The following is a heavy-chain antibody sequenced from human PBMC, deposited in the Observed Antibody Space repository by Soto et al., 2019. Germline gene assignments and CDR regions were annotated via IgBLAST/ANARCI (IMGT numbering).Heavy chain of an antibody. CDR3: VKGPAPRVAAPAEGYYYGMDV. V-gene: IGHV5-51*01. CDR2: IYPGDSDT. CDR1: GYSFTSYW. J-gene: IGHJ6*02. D-gene: IGHD1-26*01. Sequence: PGESLKISCKVSGYSFTSYWIGWVRQMPGKGLEWMGIIYPGDSDTRYSPSFQGQVTISADKSISTAYLQWSSLRASDTAMYYCVKGPAPRVAAPAEGYYYGMDVWGQGTTVIVSS.